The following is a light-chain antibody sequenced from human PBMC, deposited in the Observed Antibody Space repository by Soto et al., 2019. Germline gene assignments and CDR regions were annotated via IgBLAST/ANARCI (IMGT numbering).Light chain of an antibody. J-gene: IGKJ5*01. CDR1: QDISNY. Sequence: DIQMTQSPSSLSASVGDRVTITCQASQDISNYLNWYQQKQGKAPKLLIYDASNLETGVQSRFSGSGSGTDFTFTISSLQPEDIATYYCQQYDNLPITFGQGTRLEIK. CDR3: QQYDNLPIT. V-gene: IGKV1-33*01. CDR2: DAS.